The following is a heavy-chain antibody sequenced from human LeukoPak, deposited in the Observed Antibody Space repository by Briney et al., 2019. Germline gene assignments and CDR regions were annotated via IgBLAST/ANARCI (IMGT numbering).Heavy chain of an antibody. CDR3: ARDGDIVVVPAAIGAFDI. CDR2: IYTSGST. J-gene: IGHJ3*02. D-gene: IGHD2-2*01. V-gene: IGHV4-4*07. CDR1: GGSISSYY. Sequence: SETLSLTCTVSGGSISSYYWSWIRQPAGKGLEWIGRIYTSGSTNYNPSLKSRVTMSVDTPKNQFSLKLSSVTAADTAVYYCARDGDIVVVPAAIGAFDIWGQGTMVTVSS.